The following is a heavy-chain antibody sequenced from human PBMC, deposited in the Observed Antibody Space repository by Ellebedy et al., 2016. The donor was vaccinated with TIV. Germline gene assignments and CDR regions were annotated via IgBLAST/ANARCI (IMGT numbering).Heavy chain of an antibody. CDR1: GGSIRGSNYY. D-gene: IGHD6-19*01. J-gene: IGHJ4*02. CDR2: VNQSGRT. CDR3: AEGRSGWYYFDY. V-gene: IGHV4-34*01. Sequence: SETLSLTCSVSGGSIRGSNYYWSWVRQPPGKGLEWIGEVNQSGRTNYHPSLKSRVTISVDTSKNQFSLRLSSVTAADTAVYYCAEGRSGWYYFDYWGQGTLVTVSS.